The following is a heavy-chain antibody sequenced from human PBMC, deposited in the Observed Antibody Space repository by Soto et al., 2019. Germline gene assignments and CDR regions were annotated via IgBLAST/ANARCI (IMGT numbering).Heavy chain of an antibody. J-gene: IGHJ6*02. CDR2: IHYSGST. V-gene: IGHV4-30-2*01. Sequence: QLQLQESGSGLVKPSQTLSLTCAVSGGSISSGGYSWSWIRQPPGKGLEWIGYIHYSGSTYYNPSLKSRVTISLDRSKNQFSLKLSSVTAADTAVYYCARLGGAHYYGMDVWGQGTTATVSS. CDR1: GGSISSGGYS. D-gene: IGHD3-16*01. CDR3: ARLGGAHYYGMDV.